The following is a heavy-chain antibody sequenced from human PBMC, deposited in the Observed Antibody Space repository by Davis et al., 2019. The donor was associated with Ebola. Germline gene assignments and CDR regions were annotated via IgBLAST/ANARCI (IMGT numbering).Heavy chain of an antibody. D-gene: IGHD3-3*02. CDR3: ARAHFPTTSDH. V-gene: IGHV1-18*04. CDR2: INPHNGNT. Sequence: AASVKVSCKASGYTFTSYGISWVRQAPGQGLEWMGWINPHNGNTNYAQNVQGRVTMTTDTSTSTAYMELSSLRSEDTAVYYCARAHFPTTSDHWGQGTLVTVSS. CDR1: GYTFTSYG. J-gene: IGHJ4*02.